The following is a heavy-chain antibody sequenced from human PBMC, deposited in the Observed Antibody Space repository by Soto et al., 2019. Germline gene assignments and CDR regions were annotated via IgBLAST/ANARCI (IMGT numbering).Heavy chain of an antibody. CDR1: GLTFSDHA. V-gene: IGHV3-23*01. CDR2: IFGSGTTT. D-gene: IGHD1-26*01. J-gene: IGHJ4*02. CDR3: AKGMSDAGASFHS. Sequence: GGSLRLSCAASGLTFSDHAMHWVRPVPGKGLEWVSGIFGSGTTTHDADSVRGRFTISRDNSKNTLYLQMNSLGAEDTAVYYCAKGMSDAGASFHSWGRGALVTVSS.